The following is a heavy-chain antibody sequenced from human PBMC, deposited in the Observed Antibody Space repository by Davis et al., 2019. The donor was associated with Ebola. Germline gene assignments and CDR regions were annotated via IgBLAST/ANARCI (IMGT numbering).Heavy chain of an antibody. CDR3: ASNTVTIGLAYYYYGLDV. CDR2: INRDGSEK. CDR1: RFTFSNYW. V-gene: IGHV3-7*01. Sequence: GESLKISCAASRFTFSNYWMSWVRQAPGKGLEWVANINRDGSEKYYVDSVKGRFAISRDNAKNSLSLHMNNLRAEDTALYYCASNTVTIGLAYYYYGLDVWGQGTTVTVSS. J-gene: IGHJ6*02. D-gene: IGHD4-11*01.